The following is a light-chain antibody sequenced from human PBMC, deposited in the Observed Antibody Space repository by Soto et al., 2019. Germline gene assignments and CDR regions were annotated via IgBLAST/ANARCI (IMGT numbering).Light chain of an antibody. CDR3: HQRYAWPPIT. Sequence: EIVLTQAPATLSLSPGERATLSCRASRSVSSYLAWYQQQPGQAPRLLIYDASNRAAGIPARFSGSGSETCFTLSISDLEPEDFVIYYCHQRYAWPPITFGQGTRLEIK. CDR1: RSVSSY. CDR2: DAS. J-gene: IGKJ5*01. V-gene: IGKV3-11*01.